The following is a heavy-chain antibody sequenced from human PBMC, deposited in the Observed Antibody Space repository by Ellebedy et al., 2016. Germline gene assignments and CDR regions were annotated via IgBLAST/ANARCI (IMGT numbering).Heavy chain of an antibody. V-gene: IGHV3-30*18. J-gene: IGHJ4*02. CDR1: GYTFSTYG. D-gene: IGHD3-3*01. CDR2: ISYDGNDK. Sequence: GGSLRLSCAASGYTFSTYGMHWVRQAPGKGLEWVAAISYDGNDKNYADSMKGQFTISRDNSKNTLYLQMNSLRPEDTAVYYCVKDQVARGRSGPFDYWGQGTLVTVSS. CDR3: VKDQVARGRSGPFDY.